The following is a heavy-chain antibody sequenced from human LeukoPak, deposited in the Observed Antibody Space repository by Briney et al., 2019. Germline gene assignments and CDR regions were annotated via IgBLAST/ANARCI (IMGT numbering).Heavy chain of an antibody. CDR1: GFTFSDYY. Sequence: GGSLRLSCAASGFTFSDYYMSWIRQAPGKGLEWVSYISSSSSYTNYADSVKGRFTISRDNAKNSLFLQMNSLRAEDTAVYYCASRYSGTYVRDDYWGQGTLVTVSS. J-gene: IGHJ4*02. D-gene: IGHD1-26*01. CDR3: ASRYSGTYVRDDY. CDR2: ISSSSSYT. V-gene: IGHV3-11*06.